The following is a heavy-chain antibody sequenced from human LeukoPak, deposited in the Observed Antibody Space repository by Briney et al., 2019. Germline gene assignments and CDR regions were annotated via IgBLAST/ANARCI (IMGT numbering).Heavy chain of an antibody. V-gene: IGHV4-59*08. D-gene: IGHD3-10*01. Sequence: SETLSLTCTVSGGSISSYYWSWIRQPPGKGLEWIGYIYYSGSTNYNPSLKSRVTISVDTSKNQFSLKLSSATAADTAVYYCARHISRITMVREIPAWFDPWGQGTLVTVSS. CDR2: IYYSGST. J-gene: IGHJ5*02. CDR3: ARHISRITMVREIPAWFDP. CDR1: GGSISSYY.